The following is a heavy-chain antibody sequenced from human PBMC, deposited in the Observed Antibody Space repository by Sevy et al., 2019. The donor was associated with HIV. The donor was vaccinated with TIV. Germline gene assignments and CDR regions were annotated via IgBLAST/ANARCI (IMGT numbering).Heavy chain of an antibody. V-gene: IGHV1-2*02. D-gene: IGHD4-17*01. CDR3: ARLTTQPTSDLYGLDV. J-gene: IGHJ6*02. CDR1: GYIFSDYY. CDR2: INSDSGVT. Sequence: ASVKVSCKASGYIFSDYYIHWVRQAPGQGLEWMAWINSDSGVTNYAQRFQGEVTVTRDTSLRTAHLGLTNLKSNDTAIYYCARLTTQPTSDLYGLDVWGQGTTVTVSS.